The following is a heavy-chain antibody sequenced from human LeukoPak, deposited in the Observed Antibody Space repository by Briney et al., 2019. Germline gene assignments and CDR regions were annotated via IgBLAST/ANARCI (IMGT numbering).Heavy chain of an antibody. Sequence: KPGGSLRLSCAASGASFSDTYMSWIRQAPGKGLEWIAYIATGGYTLDYADSVRGRFTVSRDNAKNSLYLQMNSLRVEDTAVYYCATSSFYGQLWGQGTLVTVSS. CDR2: IATGGYTL. CDR3: ATSSFYGQL. D-gene: IGHD2/OR15-2a*01. CDR1: GASFSDTY. J-gene: IGHJ1*01. V-gene: IGHV3-11*01.